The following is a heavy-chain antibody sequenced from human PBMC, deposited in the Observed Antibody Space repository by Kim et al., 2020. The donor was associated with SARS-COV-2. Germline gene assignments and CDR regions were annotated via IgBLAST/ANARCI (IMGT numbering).Heavy chain of an antibody. J-gene: IGHJ4*02. Sequence: SETLSLTCAVYGGSFSGYYWSWIRQPPGKGLEWIGEINHSGSTNYNPSLKSRVTISVDTSKNQFSLKLSSVTAADTAVYYCAREGRITMVRGAPKFPFDYWGQGTLVTVSS. CDR1: GGSFSGYY. V-gene: IGHV4-34*01. CDR2: INHSGST. CDR3: AREGRITMVRGAPKFPFDY. D-gene: IGHD3-10*01.